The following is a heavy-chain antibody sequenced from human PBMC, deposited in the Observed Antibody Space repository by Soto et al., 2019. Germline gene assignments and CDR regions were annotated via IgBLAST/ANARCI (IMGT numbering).Heavy chain of an antibody. Sequence: SETLSLTCTVSGGSISDFYWSWIRQPPGKGLEWIGYIYYSGSTNYNPSLKSRVTISVDASKNQFSLNLRSMSPADTAVYYCARVGGLAARTFDYWGPGTLVTVSS. V-gene: IGHV4-59*01. D-gene: IGHD6-6*01. J-gene: IGHJ4*02. CDR2: IYYSGST. CDR3: ARVGGLAARTFDY. CDR1: GGSISDFY.